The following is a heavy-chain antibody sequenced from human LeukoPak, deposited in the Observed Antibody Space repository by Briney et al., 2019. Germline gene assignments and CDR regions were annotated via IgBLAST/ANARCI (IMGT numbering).Heavy chain of an antibody. Sequence: GGSLRLSCGASGFSFSTYSMTWVRQAPGKGLEWVSSIISTGTSLYYADSVKGRFTISRDNAKNSLYLQMNNLRADDTAVYYCAAGKYSSGWYVHWGQGTLVTVSS. V-gene: IGHV3-21*01. CDR3: AAGKYSSGWYVH. D-gene: IGHD6-19*01. CDR1: GFSFSTYS. CDR2: IISTGTSL. J-gene: IGHJ5*02.